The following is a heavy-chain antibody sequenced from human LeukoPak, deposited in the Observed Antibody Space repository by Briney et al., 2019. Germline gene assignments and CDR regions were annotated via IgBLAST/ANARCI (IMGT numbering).Heavy chain of an antibody. D-gene: IGHD6-13*01. Sequence: GGSLRLSCAASGFTFSSYSMNGVRQAPGKGLEWVSSISSSSSYIYYADSVKGRFTISRDNAKNSLYLQMNSLRAEDTAVYYCARGGQQLPNWFDPWGQGTLVTVSS. CDR2: ISSSSSYI. CDR1: GFTFSSYS. CDR3: ARGGQQLPNWFDP. V-gene: IGHV3-21*01. J-gene: IGHJ5*02.